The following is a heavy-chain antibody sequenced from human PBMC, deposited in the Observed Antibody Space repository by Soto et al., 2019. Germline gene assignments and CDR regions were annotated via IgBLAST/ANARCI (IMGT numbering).Heavy chain of an antibody. D-gene: IGHD3-9*01. J-gene: IGHJ4*02. Sequence: KPSETLSLTCTVSGGSITNYYWTWIRQTPGKGLEWIGYVYYTGSTNYNPSLKSRVHISIDTSKNEFYLNLTSVTAAETAIYYCAGVLPRRYSNSAFDYWGQGTLVTVPQ. CDR3: AGVLPRRYSNSAFDY. V-gene: IGHV4-59*12. CDR1: GGSITNYY. CDR2: VYYTGST.